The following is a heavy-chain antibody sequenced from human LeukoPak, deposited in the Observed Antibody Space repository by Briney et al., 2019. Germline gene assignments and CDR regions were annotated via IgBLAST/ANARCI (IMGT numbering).Heavy chain of an antibody. Sequence: GGSLRLSCAASGFTFSSYSMNWVRQAPGKGLEWVSSISSSSSYIYYADSVKGRFTISRDNAKNPLYLQMNSLRAEDTAVYYCAYDSMVRGVITSWGQGTLVTVSS. D-gene: IGHD3-10*01. CDR2: ISSSSSYI. J-gene: IGHJ4*02. V-gene: IGHV3-21*01. CDR3: AYDSMVRGVITS. CDR1: GFTFSSYS.